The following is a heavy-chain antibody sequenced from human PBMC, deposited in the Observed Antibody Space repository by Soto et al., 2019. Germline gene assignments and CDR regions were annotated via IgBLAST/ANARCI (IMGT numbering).Heavy chain of an antibody. CDR2: ISYDGSNK. D-gene: IGHD2-2*01. CDR3: ANDPGGGYQLAPFDY. J-gene: IGHJ4*02. CDR1: GFTFSSYG. Sequence: QVQLVESGGGVVQPGRSLRLSCAASGFTFSSYGMHWVRQAPGKGLEWVAVISYDGSNKYYADSVKGRFTISRDNSKNTLYLQMNSLGAEAAAVYYCANDPGGGYQLAPFDYWGQGTLVTVSA. V-gene: IGHV3-30*18.